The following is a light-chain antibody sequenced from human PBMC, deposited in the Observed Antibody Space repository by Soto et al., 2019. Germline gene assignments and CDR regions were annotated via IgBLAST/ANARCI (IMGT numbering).Light chain of an antibody. J-gene: IGLJ1*01. CDR2: YDS. CDR1: NIGSKG. V-gene: IGLV3-21*04. CDR3: QVWDRSSDHYV. Sequence: SYVMTQPPSVSVAPGKTARITCVGNNIGSKGVHWFQQKPGQAPVLVISYDSDRPSGIPDRFSGSNSGNTATLTISRVEAGDEADYFCQVWDRSSDHYVFGAGTKVTVL.